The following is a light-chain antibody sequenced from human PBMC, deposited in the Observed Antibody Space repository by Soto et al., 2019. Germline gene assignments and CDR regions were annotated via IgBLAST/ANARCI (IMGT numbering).Light chain of an antibody. V-gene: IGKV3-20*01. J-gene: IGKJ1*01. CDR3: QQYGSSPWT. CDR1: QSVSSSY. Sequence: EIVMTQSPATLSVSPGERATLSCRASQSVSSSYLAWYQQKPGQAPRLLIYGASSRATGIPDRFSGSGSGTDFTLTISRLEPEDFAVYYYQQYGSSPWTFGQGTKVDIK. CDR2: GAS.